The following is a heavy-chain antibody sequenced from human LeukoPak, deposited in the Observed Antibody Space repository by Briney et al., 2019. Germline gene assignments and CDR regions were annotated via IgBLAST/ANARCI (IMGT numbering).Heavy chain of an antibody. Sequence: SVKVSCKASGGTFSSYAISWVRQAPGQGLEWMGRIIPILGIANYAQKFQGRVTITADKSTSTAYMELSSLRSEDTAVYYCARGGEPKGRYYYYGMDVWGQGTTVTVSS. D-gene: IGHD1-14*01. CDR2: IIPILGIA. V-gene: IGHV1-69*04. CDR3: ARGGEPKGRYYYYGMDV. J-gene: IGHJ6*02. CDR1: GGTFSSYA.